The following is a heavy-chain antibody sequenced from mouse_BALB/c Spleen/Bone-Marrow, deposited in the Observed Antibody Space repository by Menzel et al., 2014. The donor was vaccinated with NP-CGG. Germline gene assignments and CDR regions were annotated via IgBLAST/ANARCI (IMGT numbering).Heavy chain of an antibody. CDR1: GFTFSSYG. J-gene: IGHJ2*01. V-gene: IGHV5-6*01. D-gene: IGHD3-2*02. Sequence: EVQLAESGGDLVKPGGSLKLSCVASGFTFSSYGMSWVRQTPDKRLEWVATISSGGSSTYYPASVKGRFTISRDNAKSTLYLQMSSLNSEDTAMYYCTRRPLQANSYFDCWGQGTTLTVSS. CDR2: ISSGGSST. CDR3: TRRPLQANSYFDC.